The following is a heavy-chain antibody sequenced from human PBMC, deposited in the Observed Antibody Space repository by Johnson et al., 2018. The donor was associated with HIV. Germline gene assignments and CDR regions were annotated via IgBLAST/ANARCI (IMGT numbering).Heavy chain of an antibody. CDR3: ARASYSSSWYRDAFDI. D-gene: IGHD6-13*01. V-gene: IGHV3-15*01. CDR2: IKSKTDGGTT. Sequence: VQLVESGGGVVQPGRSLRLSCAASGFTFSTYGMHWVRQAPGKGLEWVGRIKSKTDGGTTDYAAPVKGRFTISRDDSKNTLYLQMNSLRAEDTAVYYCARASYSSSWYRDAFDIWGQGTMVTVSS. CDR1: GFTFSTYG. J-gene: IGHJ3*02.